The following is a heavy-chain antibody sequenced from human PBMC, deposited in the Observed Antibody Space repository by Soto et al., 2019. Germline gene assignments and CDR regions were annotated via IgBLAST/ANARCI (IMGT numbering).Heavy chain of an antibody. J-gene: IGHJ5*02. CDR1: GYTLTELS. Sequence: ASVKVSCKVSGYTLTELSMHWVRQAPGKGLEWMGGFDPEDGETIYAQKFQGRVTMTEDTSTDTAYMELSSLRSEDTAVYYCATDFWHPNWFDPWGQGTLVTVSS. V-gene: IGHV1-24*01. CDR2: FDPEDGET. CDR3: ATDFWHPNWFDP.